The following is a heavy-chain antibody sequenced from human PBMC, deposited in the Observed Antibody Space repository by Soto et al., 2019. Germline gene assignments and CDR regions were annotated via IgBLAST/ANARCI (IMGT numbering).Heavy chain of an antibody. CDR1: GFTFSYYE. CDR3: AKDMFRGVPDYFDY. V-gene: IGHV3-30-3*01. D-gene: IGHD3-10*01. J-gene: IGHJ4*01. CDR2: VSPEEAIK. Sequence: GGSLRLSCAASGFTFSYYEMHWVRQAPGKGLEWVAVVSPEEAIKIYSESVKGRFTVSRDNSKSTLYLQMDSLRPDDKAVYYCAKDMFRGVPDYFDYWDHGTLVTVSS.